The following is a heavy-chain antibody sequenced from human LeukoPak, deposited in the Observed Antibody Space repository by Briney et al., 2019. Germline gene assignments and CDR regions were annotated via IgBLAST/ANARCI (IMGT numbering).Heavy chain of an antibody. V-gene: IGHV3-53*01. CDR2: IYSGGST. D-gene: IGHD1-26*01. CDR3: ASGAPRLFDY. Sequence: GGSLRLSCTASGFTFSGNYMSWVRRAPEKGLEWVSVIYSGGSTYYADSVKGRFTISRDNSKNTLYLQMNSLRAEDTAVYYCASGAPRLFDYWGQGTLVTVSS. J-gene: IGHJ4*02. CDR1: GFTFSGNY.